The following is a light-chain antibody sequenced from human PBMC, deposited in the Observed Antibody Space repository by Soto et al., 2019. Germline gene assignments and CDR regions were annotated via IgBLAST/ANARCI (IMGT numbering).Light chain of an antibody. CDR2: AAS. J-gene: IGKJ5*01. V-gene: IGKV1-9*01. CDR1: QGISSY. CDR3: HKLNSYPHT. Sequence: DIQLTQSPSFLSASVGDRVTITCRASQGISSYLAWYQQIPGKAPNLLIYAASTLQSGVPSRFSGCGSGTEFTLTISGLQPEDFAPYYCHKLNSYPHTFGQGTRLEMK.